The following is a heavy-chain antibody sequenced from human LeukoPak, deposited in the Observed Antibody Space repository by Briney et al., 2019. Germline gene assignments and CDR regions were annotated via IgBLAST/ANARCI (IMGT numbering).Heavy chain of an antibody. CDR2: MNPNSGNT. Sequence: ASVKVSCKASRYTFTSYDINWVRQATGQGLEWMGWMNPNSGNTGYAQKFQGRVTITRNTSISTAYMELSSLRSEDTAVYYCARGGAYNWNDGAYYYYMDVWGKGTTVTVSS. J-gene: IGHJ6*03. CDR3: ARGGAYNWNDGAYYYYMDV. CDR1: RYTFTSYD. V-gene: IGHV1-8*03. D-gene: IGHD1-20*01.